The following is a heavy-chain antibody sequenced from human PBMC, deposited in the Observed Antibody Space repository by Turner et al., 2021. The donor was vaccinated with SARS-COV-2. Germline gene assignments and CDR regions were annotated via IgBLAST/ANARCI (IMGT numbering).Heavy chain of an antibody. J-gene: IGHJ4*02. CDR2: IHSSGRT. CDR1: GGPISPYY. D-gene: IGHD1-1*01. CDR3: TRQTWGGERD. Sequence: QVQLQESGPGLVQASETPTLMCTVSGGPISPYYWSWIRQPAGKGLEWIGRIHSSGRTNYNPSLQSRVTFSLDTSKSQFSLTLDSLTAADTAIYYCTRQTWGGERDWGQGTLVTVSS. V-gene: IGHV4-4*07.